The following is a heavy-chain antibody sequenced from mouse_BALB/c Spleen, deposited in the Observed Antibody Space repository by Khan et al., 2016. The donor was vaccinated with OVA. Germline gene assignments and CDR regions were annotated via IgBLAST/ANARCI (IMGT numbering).Heavy chain of an antibody. CDR1: GYIFTDYY. D-gene: IGHD1-2*01. Sequence: QVQLQQSGTELARPGASVKLSCKASGYIFTDYYINWVKERTGQGLEWIGEISPGSGDIYYNEKFKGKATLTADKSSSTAYMQFSSLASADSAVYYCARRNYFGYTFAYWGQRTLDTVSA. CDR3: ARRNYFGYTFAY. J-gene: IGHJ3*01. CDR2: ISPGSGDI. V-gene: IGHV1-77*01.